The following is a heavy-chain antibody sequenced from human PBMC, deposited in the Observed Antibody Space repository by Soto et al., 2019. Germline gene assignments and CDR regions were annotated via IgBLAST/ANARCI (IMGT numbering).Heavy chain of an antibody. CDR1: GFTFSRNA. CDR2: IIDDGGRA. V-gene: IGHV3-23*01. J-gene: IGHJ4*02. Sequence: GGSLRLSCSASGFTFSRNAMGWVRQAPGKGLEWVSAIIDDGGRAYYADSVKGRFTISRDNSKNTLSLQMNSLRAEDTAIYYCAKDKMEQWLVGGYFDYWGQGTQVTVS. D-gene: IGHD6-19*01. CDR3: AKDKMEQWLVGGYFDY.